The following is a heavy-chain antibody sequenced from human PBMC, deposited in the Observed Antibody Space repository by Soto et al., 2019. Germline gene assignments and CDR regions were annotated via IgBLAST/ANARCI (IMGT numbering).Heavy chain of an antibody. CDR3: VRDSPTNLEDADTVASWFDP. CDR1: GFNFNFFW. Sequence: EALLVESGGGLVQPGGSLRLSCAASGFNFNFFWMHWVRQAPGKGLVWVSSINGDGSTTDYADSVKGRFTISRDNAKNTLCQQMDSMRVEDTAVYYCVRDSPTNLEDADTVASWFDPWGQGTLVTVSS. D-gene: IGHD5-12*01. V-gene: IGHV3-74*01. J-gene: IGHJ5*02. CDR2: INGDGSTT.